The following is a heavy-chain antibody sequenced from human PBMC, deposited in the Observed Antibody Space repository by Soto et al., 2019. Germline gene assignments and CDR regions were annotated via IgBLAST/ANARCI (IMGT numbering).Heavy chain of an antibody. V-gene: IGHV1-46*01. Sequence: ASVKVSCKAAGYTFTSYYLHWVRQAPGQGLEWMGRINPYSGTTNYAQKFQGRVTMTTDTSTNTVYMELSSLRSEDTAVYYCARDTDIVVVRRSDYYYYYGMDVWGQGTTVTVSS. D-gene: IGHD2-2*01. CDR2: INPYSGTT. J-gene: IGHJ6*02. CDR3: ARDTDIVVVRRSDYYYYYGMDV. CDR1: GYTFTSYY.